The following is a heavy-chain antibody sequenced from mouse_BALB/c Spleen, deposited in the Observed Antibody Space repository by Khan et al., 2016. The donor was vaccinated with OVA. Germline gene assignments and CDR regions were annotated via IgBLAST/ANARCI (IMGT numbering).Heavy chain of an antibody. Sequence: EVQLQEPGPGLVKPSQSLSLTCTVTGYSIISEYAWNWIRQFPGNKLEWMGYINYSGNTRFNPSLKSRTSITRDTSKNQFFLQLNSVTTEDTATYYCERKNYYDYDPFPYWGQGTLVTVSA. J-gene: IGHJ3*01. CDR2: INYSGNT. V-gene: IGHV3-2*02. D-gene: IGHD2-4*01. CDR3: ERKNYYDYDPFPY. CDR1: GYSIISEYA.